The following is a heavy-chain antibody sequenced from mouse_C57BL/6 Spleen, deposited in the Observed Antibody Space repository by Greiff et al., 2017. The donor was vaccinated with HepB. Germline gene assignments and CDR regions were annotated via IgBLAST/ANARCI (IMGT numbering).Heavy chain of an antibody. D-gene: IGHD1-1*01. V-gene: IGHV1-50*01. CDR3: AMGYGSSSYWYFDV. CDR2: IDPSDSYT. Sequence: VQLQQPGAELVKPGASVKLSCKASGYTFTSYWMQWVKQRPGQGLEWIGEIDPSDSYTNYNQKFKGKATLTVDTSSSTAYMQLSSLTSEDSAVYYCAMGYGSSSYWYFDVWGTGTTVTVSS. CDR1: GYTFTSYW. J-gene: IGHJ1*03.